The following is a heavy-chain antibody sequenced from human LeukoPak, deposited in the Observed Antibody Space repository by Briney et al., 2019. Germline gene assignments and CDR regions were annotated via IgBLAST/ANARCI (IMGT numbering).Heavy chain of an antibody. CDR3: ARGPYGDYPYYFDY. D-gene: IGHD4-17*01. Sequence: PGGSLRLSCAASGFTFSSYWMHWVRQAPGKGLVWVSGINSDGSSTRYADSVKGRFTISRDNSKNTLYLQMNSLRAEDTAVYYCARGPYGDYPYYFDYWGQGTLVTVSS. V-gene: IGHV3-74*01. J-gene: IGHJ4*02. CDR2: INSDGSST. CDR1: GFTFSSYW.